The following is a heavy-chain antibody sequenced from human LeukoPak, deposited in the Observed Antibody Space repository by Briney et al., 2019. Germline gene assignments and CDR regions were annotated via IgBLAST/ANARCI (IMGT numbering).Heavy chain of an antibody. J-gene: IGHJ3*02. CDR3: ARGRGNWGDAFDI. D-gene: IGHD7-27*01. V-gene: IGHV4-34*01. CDR2: INHSGST. CDR1: GGSFSGYY. Sequence: SETLSLTCAVYGGSFSGYYWSWIRQPPGKGLEWIGEINHSGSTNYNPSLKSRVTISVDTSKNQFSLKLSSVTAADTAVYYCARGRGNWGDAFDIWGQGTMVTVS.